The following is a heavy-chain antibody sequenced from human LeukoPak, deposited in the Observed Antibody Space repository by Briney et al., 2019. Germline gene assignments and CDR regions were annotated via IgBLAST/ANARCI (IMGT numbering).Heavy chain of an antibody. V-gene: IGHV4-31*03. Sequence: SETLSLTCTVSGGSISSGGYYWSWIRQHPGKGLEWIGYIYYSGSTYYNPSLKSRVTISVDTSKNQFSLKLSSVTAADTAVYYCARGDNWGSGIFDYWGQGTLVTVSS. CDR3: ARGDNWGSGIFDY. CDR1: GGSISSGGYY. D-gene: IGHD7-27*01. CDR2: IYYSGST. J-gene: IGHJ4*02.